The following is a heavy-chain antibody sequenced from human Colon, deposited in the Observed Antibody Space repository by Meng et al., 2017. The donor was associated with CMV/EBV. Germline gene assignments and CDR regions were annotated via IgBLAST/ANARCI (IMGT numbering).Heavy chain of an antibody. CDR1: GFPFSTYA. Sequence: GGSLRLSCAGSGFPFSTYAMSWVRQAPGKGLEWVSGISGGGTTDYAAPVKGRFTISRDDSKNTLYLQMNSLKTEDTAVYYCTTDRLLWFGAYFDYWGQGTLVTVSS. V-gene: IGHV3-15*01. D-gene: IGHD3-10*01. CDR2: ISGGGTT. J-gene: IGHJ4*02. CDR3: TTDRLLWFGAYFDY.